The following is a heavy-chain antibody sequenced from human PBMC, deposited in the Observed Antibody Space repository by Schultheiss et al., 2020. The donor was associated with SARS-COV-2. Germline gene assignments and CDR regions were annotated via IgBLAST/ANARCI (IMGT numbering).Heavy chain of an antibody. CDR3: ARDSPRYYGSGSVYGMDV. Sequence: SETLSLTCTVSGGSISSSSYYWGWIRQPPGKGLEWIGSIYYSGSTHYNPSLKSRLTISVDTSEKQFSLKLSSVTAADTAVYYCARDSPRYYGSGSVYGMDVWGQGTTVTVSS. J-gene: IGHJ6*02. CDR1: GGSISSSSYY. V-gene: IGHV4-39*07. D-gene: IGHD3-10*01. CDR2: IYYSGST.